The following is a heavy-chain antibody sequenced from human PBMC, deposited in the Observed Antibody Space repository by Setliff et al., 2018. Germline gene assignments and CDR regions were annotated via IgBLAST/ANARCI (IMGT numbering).Heavy chain of an antibody. D-gene: IGHD3-22*01. CDR2: IDSSGRT. V-gene: IGHV4-31*03. Sequence: SETLSLTCTVSGGSITSGGYYWNWIRHLPGRGLKWIGYIDSSGRTYYNPSLKSRIIISADASKNQFSLRLTSVTAADTALYYCARHGGGTPYYYESRGFDSWGQGTQVTVSS. J-gene: IGHJ4*02. CDR1: GGSITSGGYY. CDR3: ARHGGGTPYYYESRGFDS.